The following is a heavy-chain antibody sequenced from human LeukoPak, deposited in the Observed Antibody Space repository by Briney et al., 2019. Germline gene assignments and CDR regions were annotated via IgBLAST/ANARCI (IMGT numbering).Heavy chain of an antibody. V-gene: IGHV1-3*01. D-gene: IGHD6-19*01. Sequence: ASVKVSCKASGYTFTSYAMHWVRQAPGQRLEWMGWINAGNGNTKYSQKFQGRVTITRDTSASTAYMELSSLRSEDTAVYYCAIRGYSGGWYLLEDYWGQGTLVTVSS. J-gene: IGHJ4*02. CDR3: AIRGYSGGWYLLEDY. CDR1: GYTFTSYA. CDR2: INAGNGNT.